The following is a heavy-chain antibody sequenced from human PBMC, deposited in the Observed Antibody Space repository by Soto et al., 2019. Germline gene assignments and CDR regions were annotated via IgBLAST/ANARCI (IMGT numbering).Heavy chain of an antibody. CDR1: GFTFRLFA. CDR2: ISGSAGST. D-gene: IGHD6-19*01. V-gene: IGHV3-23*01. Sequence: EVQLLESGGGLVQPGGSMRLSCVASGFTFRLFAMGWVRHVPGKGLEWVSGISGSAGSTNYADSVKGRFTVSRDNSENTLYLQMHSLRVDDTAVYYCAKRPNVAVADTRWYFAVWGRGTLVSVSS. J-gene: IGHJ2*01. CDR3: AKRPNVAVADTRWYFAV.